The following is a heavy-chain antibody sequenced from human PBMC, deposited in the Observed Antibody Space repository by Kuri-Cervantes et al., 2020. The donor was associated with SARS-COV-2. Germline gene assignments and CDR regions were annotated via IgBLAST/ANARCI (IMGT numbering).Heavy chain of an antibody. D-gene: IGHD3-22*01. J-gene: IGHJ3*02. CDR2: ISYDGSNK. V-gene: IGHV3-30*18. CDR3: AKAFDSSGYYQFYNAFDI. Sequence: GESLKISCAASGFTFSSYAMSWVRQAPGKGLEWVAVISYDGSNKYYADSVKGRFTISRDNSKNTPYLQMNSLRAEDTAVYYCAKAFDSSGYYQFYNAFDIWGQGTMVTVSS. CDR1: GFTFSSYA.